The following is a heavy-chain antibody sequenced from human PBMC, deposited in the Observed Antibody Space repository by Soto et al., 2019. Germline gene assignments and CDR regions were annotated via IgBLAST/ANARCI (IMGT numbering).Heavy chain of an antibody. CDR1: GFTFSSYS. V-gene: IGHV3-21*01. CDR3: ARDGQQLVRGSRYYYYYNGMAV. Sequence: PGGSLRLSCAASGFTFSSYSMNWVRQAPGKGLEWFSSISSSSSYIYYADSVKGRFTISRDNAKNSLYLQMNSLRAEDTAVYYCARDGQQLVRGSRYYYYYNGMAVWGQVTTVTVSS. D-gene: IGHD6-13*01. J-gene: IGHJ6*02. CDR2: ISSSSSYI.